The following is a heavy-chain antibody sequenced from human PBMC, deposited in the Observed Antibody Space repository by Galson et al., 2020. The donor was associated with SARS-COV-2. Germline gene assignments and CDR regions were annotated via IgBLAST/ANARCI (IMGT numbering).Heavy chain of an antibody. J-gene: IGHJ6*02. V-gene: IGHV3-30*18. CDR3: AKDARNYDILTGYYPKESYYYYYGMDV. CDR1: GFTFSSYG. D-gene: IGHD3-9*01. CDR2: ISYDGSNN. Sequence: TGGSLRLSCAASGFTFSSYGMHWVRQAPGKGLEWVAVISYDGSNNYYADSVKARFTISRDNSKNTLYLQMNSLRAEDTAVYYCAKDARNYDILTGYYPKESYYYYYGMDVWGQGTTVTVSS.